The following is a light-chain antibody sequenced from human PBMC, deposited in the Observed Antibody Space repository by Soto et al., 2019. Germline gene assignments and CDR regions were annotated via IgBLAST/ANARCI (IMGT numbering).Light chain of an antibody. J-gene: IGKJ4*01. CDR2: AAS. CDR1: QGISDI. V-gene: IGKV1-16*01. Sequence: DIQMTQSPSSLSASVGDRVTITCPARQGISDIFAWFEQKPGEAPKPLIYAASILQSGVPPRCSGGGSGTDCTLTLSSLQHDDFATYYCQQYKNYPRTFGGGTRVEI. CDR3: QQYKNYPRT.